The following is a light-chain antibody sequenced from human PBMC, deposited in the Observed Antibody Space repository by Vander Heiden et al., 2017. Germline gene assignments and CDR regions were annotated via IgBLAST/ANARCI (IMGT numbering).Light chain of an antibody. CDR3: CSYAGSSTLEV. Sequence: QPALTQPASVPGPPGQSITISCTGTSSDVGSYNLVSWYQQYSGKAPKLMIYEVSKRPSGVSNRFSGSKSGSTASLTISGLQAEDEADYYCCSYAGSSTLEVFGGGTKLTVL. CDR2: EVS. J-gene: IGLJ3*02. V-gene: IGLV2-23*02. CDR1: SSDVGSYNL.